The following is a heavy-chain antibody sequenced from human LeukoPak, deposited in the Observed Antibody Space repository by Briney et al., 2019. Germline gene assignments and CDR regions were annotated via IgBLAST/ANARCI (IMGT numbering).Heavy chain of an antibody. D-gene: IGHD1-26*01. J-gene: IGHJ4*02. Sequence: GGSLRLSCAASGFTFSSYAMHWVRQAPGKGLEWVAVISYDGSNKYYADSVKGRFTISRDNSKNTLYQQMDSLRAEDTAVYYCARMTGSSADYWGQGTLVTVSS. V-gene: IGHV3-30-3*01. CDR1: GFTFSSYA. CDR2: ISYDGSNK. CDR3: ARMTGSSADY.